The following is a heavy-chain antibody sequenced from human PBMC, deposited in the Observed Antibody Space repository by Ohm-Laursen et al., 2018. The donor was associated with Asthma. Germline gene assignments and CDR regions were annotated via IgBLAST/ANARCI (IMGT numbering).Heavy chain of an antibody. Sequence: SLRLSCSASGYTFSRYSIHWVRQIPGKGLEWVASISTASSFIYYADSVRGRFTTSRDNAKKSLYLQINSLRADDSAVYYCARGNLEGLQWGQGTLVTVSS. J-gene: IGHJ4*02. D-gene: IGHD5-24*01. CDR3: ARGNLEGLQ. V-gene: IGHV3-21*01. CDR2: ISTASSFI. CDR1: GYTFSRYS.